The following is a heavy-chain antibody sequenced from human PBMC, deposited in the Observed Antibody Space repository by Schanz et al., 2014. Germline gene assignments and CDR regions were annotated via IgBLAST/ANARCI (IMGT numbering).Heavy chain of an antibody. D-gene: IGHD3-10*01. CDR2: ISPYNGNT. CDR3: ARGRGFYDY. Sequence: QVQLVQSGAEVKKPGASVKVSCKTSGYTFSSYGITWVRQAPGQGLEWMGWISPYNGNTNYAPKVQGRVSITADTSTNTAYMELSSLTSEDTAVHYCARGRGFYDYWGQGTLVTVSS. V-gene: IGHV1-18*01. J-gene: IGHJ4*02. CDR1: GYTFSSYG.